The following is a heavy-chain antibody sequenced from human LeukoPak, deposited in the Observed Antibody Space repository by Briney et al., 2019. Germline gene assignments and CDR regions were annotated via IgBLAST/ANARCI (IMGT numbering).Heavy chain of an antibody. J-gene: IGHJ4*02. Sequence: GGSLRLSCAASGFTFDNYGMSWVRQVPGKGLEWVSSINGNGGSTAYADSVKGRFTISRDNAKNSLYLQMNSLRAEDTAFYYCARHDFWSGFKSGDYWGQGTLVTVSS. V-gene: IGHV3-20*04. CDR3: ARHDFWSGFKSGDY. CDR1: GFTFDNYG. CDR2: INGNGGST. D-gene: IGHD3-3*01.